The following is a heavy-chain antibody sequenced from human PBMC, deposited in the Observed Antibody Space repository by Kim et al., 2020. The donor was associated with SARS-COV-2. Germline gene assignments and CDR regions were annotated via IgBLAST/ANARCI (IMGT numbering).Heavy chain of an antibody. Sequence: YADSVKGRFTISRDNSKNTLYLQMNSLRAEDTAVYYCARGGDQSGYDDDHWGQGTLVTVSS. J-gene: IGHJ4*02. V-gene: IGHV3-23*01. D-gene: IGHD5-12*01. CDR3: ARGGDQSGYDDDH.